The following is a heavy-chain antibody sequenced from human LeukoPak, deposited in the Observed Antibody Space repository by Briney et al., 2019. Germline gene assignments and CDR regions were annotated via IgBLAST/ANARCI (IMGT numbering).Heavy chain of an antibody. J-gene: IGHJ4*02. D-gene: IGHD6-6*01. Sequence: GSLRLSCAASGFTFSSSAMSWVRQAPGKGLEWVSAISSSGGSTYYADSVKGRFTIFRDNSKNTLYLQMSSLRAEDTAVYYCAKGSRSIAVDNLCDYWGQGTLVTVSS. CDR2: ISSSGGST. V-gene: IGHV3-23*01. CDR1: GFTFSSSA. CDR3: AKGSRSIAVDNLCDY.